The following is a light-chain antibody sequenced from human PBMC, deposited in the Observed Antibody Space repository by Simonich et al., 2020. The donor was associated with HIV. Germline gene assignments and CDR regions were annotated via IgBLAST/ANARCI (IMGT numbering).Light chain of an antibody. J-gene: IGKJ4*01. CDR1: QGISSY. CDR3: QQYYSYPPT. Sequence: AIRMTQSPSSLSASTGERVTITCRASQGISSYLAWYQQNPGKAPKLLIYSASTLQSGVPSRFSGSGSGTDFTLTISCLQSEDFATYYCQQYYSYPPTFGGGTKVEIK. V-gene: IGKV1-8*01. CDR2: SAS.